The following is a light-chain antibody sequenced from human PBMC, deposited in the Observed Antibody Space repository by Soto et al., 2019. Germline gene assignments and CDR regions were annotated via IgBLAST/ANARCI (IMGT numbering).Light chain of an antibody. CDR1: SSNIGSNT. J-gene: IGLJ1*01. CDR3: AAWDDSLNGV. CDR2: SNN. Sequence: QSALTQPPSASRTPGQKVTISCSGSSSNIGSNTVNWYQQLPGTAPKLLIYSNNQRPSGVPDRFSASKSGTSASLAISGLQSEDEADYYCAAWDDSLNGVFGTGTKVTVL. V-gene: IGLV1-44*01.